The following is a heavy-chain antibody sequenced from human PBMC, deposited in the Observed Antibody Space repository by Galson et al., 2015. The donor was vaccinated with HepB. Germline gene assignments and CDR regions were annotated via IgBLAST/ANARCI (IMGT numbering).Heavy chain of an antibody. CDR2: VFHSGTT. CDR3: ARHSDKGGAVDGFDI. CDR1: GGSINSDLHF. D-gene: IGHD3-16*01. Sequence: SETLSLTCTVSGGSINSDLHFWGWIRQPPGNGLEWIGSVFHSGTTYYHPSLKSRVTLFLDTSKNQFSLKLTSVTAADTAVYYCARHSDKGGAVDGFDIWSQGTMVTVSS. V-gene: IGHV4-39*01. J-gene: IGHJ3*02.